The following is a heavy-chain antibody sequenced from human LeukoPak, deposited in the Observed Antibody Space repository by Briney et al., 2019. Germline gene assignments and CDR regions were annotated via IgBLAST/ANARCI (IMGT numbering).Heavy chain of an antibody. Sequence: GGSLRLSCAASGFTFSSYAMSWVRQAPGKGLEWVSAISGSGGSTYYADSMKGRFTISRDNSKNTLPLQMNSLRAEDTAVYFCAKGWEFRVFIPAAVSWGQGTLVTVSS. V-gene: IGHV3-23*01. CDR3: AKGWEFRVFIPAAVS. D-gene: IGHD2-2*01. CDR1: GFTFSSYA. J-gene: IGHJ5*02. CDR2: ISGSGGST.